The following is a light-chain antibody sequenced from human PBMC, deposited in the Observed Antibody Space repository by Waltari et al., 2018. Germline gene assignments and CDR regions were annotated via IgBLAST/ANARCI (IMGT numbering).Light chain of an antibody. J-gene: IGLJ1*01. CDR2: GNT. V-gene: IGLV1-40*01. Sequence: QSVLTQPPSVSGAPGQRVTISCTWSSSNIGAGYDVRWYQQLPGTAPKLLIYGNTNRPSGVPDRISASKSGTSASLAITGLQAEDEADYYCQSYDSSLSSSVFGPGTQVTVL. CDR1: SSNIGAGYD. CDR3: QSYDSSLSSSV.